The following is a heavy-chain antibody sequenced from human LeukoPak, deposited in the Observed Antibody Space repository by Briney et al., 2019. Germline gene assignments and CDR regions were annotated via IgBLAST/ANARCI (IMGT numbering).Heavy chain of an antibody. J-gene: IGHJ4*02. D-gene: IGHD6-13*01. CDR2: ISYDGSNK. V-gene: IGHV3-30*18. CDR3: AKEPRIAAADSYFDY. CDR1: GFTFSSYG. Sequence: GGSLRLSCAASGFTFSSYGMHWVRQAPGKGLEWVAVISYDGSNKYYADSVKGRFTISRDNSKNTLYLQMNSLRAEDTAVYYCAKEPRIAAADSYFDYWGQGTLVTVSS.